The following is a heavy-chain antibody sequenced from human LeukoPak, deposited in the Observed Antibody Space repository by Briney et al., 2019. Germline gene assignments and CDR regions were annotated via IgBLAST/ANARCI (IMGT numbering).Heavy chain of an antibody. Sequence: GGCLRVSCAASGVTFSTFEVNWVRQAPGKGLEWVSFISSSASTIFYADSVKGRFTISRDNARNSLYLQMNSLGFEDTAIYYCARVGASYGALDYWGQGALVTVSS. CDR1: GVTFSTFE. CDR3: ARVGASYGALDY. D-gene: IGHD1-26*01. J-gene: IGHJ4*02. CDR2: ISSSASTI. V-gene: IGHV3-48*03.